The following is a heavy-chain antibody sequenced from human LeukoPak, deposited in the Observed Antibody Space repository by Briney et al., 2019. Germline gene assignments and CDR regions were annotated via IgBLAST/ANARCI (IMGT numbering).Heavy chain of an antibody. V-gene: IGHV1-46*01. CDR3: ARGHIAVAGNFDY. CDR1: GYTFTSYY. Sequence: ASVKVSCKASGYTFTSYYMHWVRQAPGQGLEWMGIINPSGGRTSYAQKFQGRGTMTRDTSTGTVYMELNSLRSEDTAVYYCARGHIAVAGNFDYWGQGTLVTVSS. D-gene: IGHD6-19*01. J-gene: IGHJ4*02. CDR2: INPSGGRT.